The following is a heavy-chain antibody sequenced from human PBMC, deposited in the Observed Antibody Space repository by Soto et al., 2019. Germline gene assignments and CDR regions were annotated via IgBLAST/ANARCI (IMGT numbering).Heavy chain of an antibody. D-gene: IGHD2-15*01. J-gene: IGHJ4*02. CDR3: TRSIGPSCYSSFDY. V-gene: IGHV3-9*01. Sequence: EVQLVESGGDLVQPGRSLRLSCAASGFTFDDYAIHWVRQAPGKGLEWVSGISWNRGTIGYADSVKGRFTISRDNAKNSLYLQMNSLRAEDTALYYCTRSIGPSCYSSFDYFGQGTLVTVSS. CDR1: GFTFDDYA. CDR2: ISWNRGTI.